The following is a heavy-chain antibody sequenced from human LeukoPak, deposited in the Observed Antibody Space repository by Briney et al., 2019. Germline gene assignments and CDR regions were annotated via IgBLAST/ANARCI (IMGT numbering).Heavy chain of an antibody. Sequence: SETLSLTCTVSGGSISSGDYYWSWIRQPPGKGLEWIGYIYYSGSTNYNPSLKSRVTISVDTSKNQFSLKLSSVTAADTAVYYCARDGRVRSHYYYYGMDVWGKGTTVTVSS. CDR1: GGSISSGDYY. CDR3: ARDGRVRSHYYYYGMDV. CDR2: IYYSGST. D-gene: IGHD3-3*01. J-gene: IGHJ6*04. V-gene: IGHV4-61*08.